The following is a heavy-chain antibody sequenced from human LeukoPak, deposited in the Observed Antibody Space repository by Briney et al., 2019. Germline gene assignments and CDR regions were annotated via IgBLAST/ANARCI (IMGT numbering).Heavy chain of an antibody. V-gene: IGHV3-23*01. CDR2: IIGSGGST. Sequence: GGSLRLSCAASGFTFSSYAMSWVRQAPGKGLEWVSAIIGSGGSTDYADSVKGRFTISRDNSKDTLFLQMDSLRVEVTAVYYCATFCSGGDCYSFAPWGQGTLVTVSS. D-gene: IGHD2-15*01. CDR1: GFTFSSYA. CDR3: ATFCSGGDCYSFAP. J-gene: IGHJ5*02.